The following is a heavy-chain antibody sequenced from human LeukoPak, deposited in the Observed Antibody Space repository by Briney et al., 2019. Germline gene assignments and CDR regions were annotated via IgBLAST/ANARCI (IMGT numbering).Heavy chain of an antibody. CDR2: IYYSKNT. J-gene: IGHJ4*02. CDR1: GGSISSSSAY. V-gene: IGHV4-39*01. CDR3: VSPRGFSYGYFDY. Sequence: SETLSLTCTVSGGSISSSSAYWGWIRQPPGKGLEWIGSIYYSKNTYYNPSLKSRVTISADTSKNQFSLTLGSVSATDTTVYYCVSPRGFSYGYFDYWGQGTLVTVSS. D-gene: IGHD5-18*01.